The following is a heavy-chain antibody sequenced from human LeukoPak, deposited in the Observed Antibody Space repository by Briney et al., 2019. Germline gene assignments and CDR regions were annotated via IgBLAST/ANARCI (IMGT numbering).Heavy chain of an antibody. CDR1: GFTFSSYS. J-gene: IGHJ4*01. CDR2: ISSSSSYI. CDR3: ANFKGKDGIKDHFDY. D-gene: IGHD5-24*01. Sequence: PGGSLRLSCAASGFTFSSYSMNWVRQAPGKGLEWVSSISSSSSYIYYADSVKGRFTISRDNAKNSLYLQMNSLRAEDTAVYYCANFKGKDGIKDHFDYWGQGTLVTVSS. V-gene: IGHV3-21*01.